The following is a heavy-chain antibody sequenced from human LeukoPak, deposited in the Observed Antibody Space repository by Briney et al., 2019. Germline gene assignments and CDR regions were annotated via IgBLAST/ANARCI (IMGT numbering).Heavy chain of an antibody. D-gene: IGHD2-2*01. CDR3: ARRYCSSTSCSPYYFDY. CDR2: MRQDGGKI. Sequence: PGGSLRLSCATSGFSFSTYWMSWVRQAPGPGKGLEWVANMRQDGGKIYYVDSVKGRFTIARDNAKNSLYLQMNSLRAEDTAVYYCARRYCSSTSCSPYYFDYWGQGTLVTVSS. CDR1: GFSFSTYW. J-gene: IGHJ4*02. V-gene: IGHV3-7*01.